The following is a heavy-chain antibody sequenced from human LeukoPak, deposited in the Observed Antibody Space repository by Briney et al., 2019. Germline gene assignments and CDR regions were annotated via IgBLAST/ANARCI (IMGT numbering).Heavy chain of an antibody. CDR2: IYYSGST. D-gene: IGHD3-3*01. Sequence: SETLSLTCTVSGGSISSSSYYWGWVRQPPGKGLEWIGSIYYSGSTYYHPALKSRVTISVDTSKNQFSLKLSSVTAADTAVYYCARQADDFWSGYYNWFDPWGQGTLVTVSS. CDR1: GGSISSSSYY. V-gene: IGHV4-39*01. CDR3: ARQADDFWSGYYNWFDP. J-gene: IGHJ5*02.